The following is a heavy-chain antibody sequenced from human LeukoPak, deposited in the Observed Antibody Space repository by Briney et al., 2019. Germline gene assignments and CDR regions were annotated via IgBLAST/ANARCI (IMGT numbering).Heavy chain of an antibody. CDR2: IYTSGST. CDR1: GGSISSGSYY. D-gene: IGHD6-13*01. J-gene: IGHJ5*02. V-gene: IGHV4-61*02. CDR3: ARDNLAGSSWYWWFDP. Sequence: PSETLSLTCTVSGGSISSGSYYWSWIRQPAGKGLEWIGRIYTSGSTNYNPSLKSRVTISVDTSKNQFSLKLSPVTAADTAVYYCARDNLAGSSWYWWFDPWGQGTLVTVSS.